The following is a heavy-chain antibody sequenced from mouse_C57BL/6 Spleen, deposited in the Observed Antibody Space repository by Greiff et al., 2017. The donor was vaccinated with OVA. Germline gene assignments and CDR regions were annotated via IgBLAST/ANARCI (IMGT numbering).Heavy chain of an antibody. CDR1: GYTFTSYW. CDR2: IHPSDSDT. D-gene: IGHD2-1*01. CDR3: AILLPPPSWFAY. Sequence: QVQLQQPGAELVKPGASVKVSCKASGYTFTSYWMHWVKQRPGQGLEWIGRIHPSDSDTNYNQKFKGKATLTVDKSSSTAYMQLSSLTSEDSAVYYCAILLPPPSWFAYWGQGTLVTVSA. V-gene: IGHV1-74*01. J-gene: IGHJ3*01.